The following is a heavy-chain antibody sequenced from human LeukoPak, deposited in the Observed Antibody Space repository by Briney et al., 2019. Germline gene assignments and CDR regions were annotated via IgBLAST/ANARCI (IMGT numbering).Heavy chain of an antibody. J-gene: IGHJ4*02. CDR2: FDPEDGET. Sequence: GASVKVSCKVSGYTLTELSIHWVRQAPGKGLEGMGGFDPEDGETIYAQKFQGRVTMTEDTSTDTAYMELSSLRSEDTAVYYCATARQYYYDSSGHPYFDYWGQGTLVTVSS. CDR1: GYTLTELS. V-gene: IGHV1-24*01. D-gene: IGHD3-22*01. CDR3: ATARQYYYDSSGHPYFDY.